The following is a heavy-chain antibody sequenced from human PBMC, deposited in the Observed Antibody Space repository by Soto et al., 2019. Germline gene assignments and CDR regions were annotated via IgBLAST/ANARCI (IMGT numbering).Heavy chain of an antibody. CDR2: IYYSGST. Sequence: KTSETLSLTCTVSGGSISSYYWSWIRQPPWKGLEWIGYIYYSGSTNYNPSLKSRVTISVDTSKNQFSLKLSSVTAADTAVYYCASEPGYNYGMDVWGQGTTVTVS. CDR3: ASEPGYNYGMDV. CDR1: GGSISSYY. J-gene: IGHJ6*02. V-gene: IGHV4-59*01.